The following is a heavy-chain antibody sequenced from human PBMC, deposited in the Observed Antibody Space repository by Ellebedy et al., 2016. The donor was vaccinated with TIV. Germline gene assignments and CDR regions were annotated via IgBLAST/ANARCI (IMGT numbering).Heavy chain of an antibody. D-gene: IGHD2-2*01. V-gene: IGHV1-8*03. CDR3: ARNPAHTSYFDP. CDR1: GYTFTNFD. CDR2: INPNSGDT. J-gene: IGHJ5*02. Sequence: AASVKVSCKASGYTFTNFDINWVRQATGQGLEWMGWINPNSGDTGYAQKFQGRVTITRDTSINTAYMEQNNLITEDTTVYYYARNPAHTSYFDPWGQGTLVTVSS.